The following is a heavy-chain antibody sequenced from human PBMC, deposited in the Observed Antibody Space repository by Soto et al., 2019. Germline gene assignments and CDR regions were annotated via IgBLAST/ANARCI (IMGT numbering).Heavy chain of an antibody. CDR3: ARELTRITMIVVVRAFDI. J-gene: IGHJ3*02. CDR2: INAGNGNT. D-gene: IGHD3-22*01. Sequence: ASVKVSCKASGYTFTSYAMHWVRQAPGQRLEWMGWINAGNGNTKYSQKFQGRVTITRDTSASTAYRELSSLRSEDTAVYYCARELTRITMIVVVRAFDIWGQGTMVTSSS. CDR1: GYTFTSYA. V-gene: IGHV1-3*01.